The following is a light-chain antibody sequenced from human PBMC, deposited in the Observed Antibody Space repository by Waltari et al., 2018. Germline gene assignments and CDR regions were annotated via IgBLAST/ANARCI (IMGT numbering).Light chain of an antibody. CDR2: DAS. Sequence: EIVLTQSPGTLSLSPGERATLSCRASQSVSRTLAWYQKKPGQAPRLLIYDASTRATGIPDRFSGSGFGTDFSLTISRLEPEDFAVYYCQKYGTLPATFGQGTTVEIK. V-gene: IGKV3-20*01. CDR1: QSVSRT. J-gene: IGKJ1*01. CDR3: QKYGTLPAT.